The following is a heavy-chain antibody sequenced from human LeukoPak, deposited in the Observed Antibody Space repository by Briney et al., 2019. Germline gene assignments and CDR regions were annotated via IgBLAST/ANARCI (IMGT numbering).Heavy chain of an antibody. CDR2: IKEDGSVK. Sequence: PGGSLRLSCAASGFSFSSTLLTWVRQAPGKGLEWLANIKEDGSVKNYVDSVKGRFIISRDNARNSLYLQMNSLRAEDTAVYYCARGVSPTPGYSSGWYGVNGNWFDPWGQGTLVTVSS. CDR1: GFSFSSTL. J-gene: IGHJ5*02. CDR3: ARGVSPTPGYSSGWYGVNGNWFDP. V-gene: IGHV3-7*01. D-gene: IGHD6-19*01.